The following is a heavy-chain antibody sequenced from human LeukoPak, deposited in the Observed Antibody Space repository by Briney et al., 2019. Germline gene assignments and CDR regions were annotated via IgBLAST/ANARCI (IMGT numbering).Heavy chain of an antibody. CDR3: ARDGYHSGSYVFLQVRINDY. J-gene: IGHJ4*02. D-gene: IGHD3-10*01. Sequence: ASVKVSCKASGYTFTSYGISWVRQAPGQGLEWMGWISAYNGNTNYAQKLQGRVTMTTDTPTSTAYMELRSLRSDGTAVYYCARDGYHSGSYVFLQVRINDYWGQGTLVTVSS. CDR2: ISAYNGNT. V-gene: IGHV1-18*01. CDR1: GYTFTSYG.